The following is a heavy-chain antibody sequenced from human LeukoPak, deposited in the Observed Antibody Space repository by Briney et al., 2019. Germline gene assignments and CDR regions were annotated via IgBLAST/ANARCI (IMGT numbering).Heavy chain of an antibody. J-gene: IGHJ6*03. Sequence: PGGSLRLSCAASGFTFSSYWMSWVRQAPGKGLEWVSVIYSGGSTYYADSVKGRFTISRDNSKNTLYLQMNSLRAEDTAVYYCAGVRGVNYYMDVWGKGTTVTISS. CDR3: AGVRGVNYYMDV. CDR1: GFTFSSYW. D-gene: IGHD3-10*01. V-gene: IGHV3-66*01. CDR2: IYSGGST.